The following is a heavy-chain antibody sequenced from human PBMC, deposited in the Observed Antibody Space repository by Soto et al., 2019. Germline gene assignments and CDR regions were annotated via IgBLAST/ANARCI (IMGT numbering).Heavy chain of an antibody. CDR2: ISAYNGNT. D-gene: IGHD3-10*01. CDR1: GYTFTSYV. CDR3: ASPPSGSYYVNYYCYGMDV. J-gene: IGHJ6*02. Sequence: GASVKVSCKASGYTFTSYVISWVLQAPGQGLEWMGSISAYNGNTNYAQKLQGRVTITADESTSTAYMELSSLRSEDTAVYYCASPPSGSYYVNYYCYGMDVWGQGTTVTVSS. V-gene: IGHV1-18*01.